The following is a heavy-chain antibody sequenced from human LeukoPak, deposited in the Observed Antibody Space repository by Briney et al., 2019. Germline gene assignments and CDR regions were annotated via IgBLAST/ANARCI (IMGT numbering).Heavy chain of an antibody. Sequence: GESLRLSCSASGFTFSSYAMSWVRQAPGKGLEWVSAISGSVISTYYADSVKGRFTISRDNSKDTLYLQMNSLRAEDTAVYYCAKGGYCSSTSCYPCDYWGQGTLVTVSS. D-gene: IGHD2-2*01. V-gene: IGHV3-23*01. CDR3: AKGGYCSSTSCYPCDY. CDR1: GFTFSSYA. J-gene: IGHJ4*02. CDR2: ISGSVIST.